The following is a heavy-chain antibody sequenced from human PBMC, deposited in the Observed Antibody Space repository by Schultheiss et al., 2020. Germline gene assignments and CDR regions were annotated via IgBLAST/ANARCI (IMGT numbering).Heavy chain of an antibody. CDR1: GGSISSSSYY. V-gene: IGHV4-39*01. Sequence: SETLSLTCTVSGGSISSSSYYWGWIRQPPGKGLEWIGSIYYSGSTYYNPSLKSRVTISVDTSKNQFSLKLSSVTAADTAVYYCARAAGYSRKYYFDYWGPGIRVTVSS. D-gene: IGHD6-13*01. CDR3: ARAAGYSRKYYFDY. J-gene: IGHJ4*01. CDR2: IYYSGST.